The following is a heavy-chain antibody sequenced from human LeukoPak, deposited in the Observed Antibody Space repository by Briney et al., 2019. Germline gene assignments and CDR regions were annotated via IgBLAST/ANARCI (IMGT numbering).Heavy chain of an antibody. D-gene: IGHD2-2*02. Sequence: GGSPRLSCVASGFTFSSYAVHWVRQAPGKGLEWVAVISYDGSNKYYADSVKGRFTISRDNSKNTLYLQMNSLRAEDTAVYYCAKAHCSSTSCYNSDYYYYGMDVWGQGTTVTVSS. CDR3: AKAHCSSTSCYNSDYYYYGMDV. V-gene: IGHV3-30*04. CDR2: ISYDGSNK. J-gene: IGHJ6*02. CDR1: GFTFSSYA.